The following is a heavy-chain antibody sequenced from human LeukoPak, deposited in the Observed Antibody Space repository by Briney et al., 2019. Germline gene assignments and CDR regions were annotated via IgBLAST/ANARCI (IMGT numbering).Heavy chain of an antibody. CDR1: GYTFTGYY. J-gene: IGHJ5*02. D-gene: IGHD2-2*01. CDR3: AREYCSSTSCYRWFDP. V-gene: IGHV1-2*02. Sequence: ASVKVSCKASGYTFTGYYMHWVRQAPGQGREWMGWINPNSGGTNYAQKFQGRVTMTRDTSISTAYMELSRLRSDDTAVYYCAREYCSSTSCYRWFDPWGQGTLVTVSS. CDR2: INPNSGGT.